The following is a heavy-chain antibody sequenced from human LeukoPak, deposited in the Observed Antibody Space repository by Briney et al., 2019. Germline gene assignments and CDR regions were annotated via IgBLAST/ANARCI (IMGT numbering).Heavy chain of an antibody. J-gene: IGHJ3*01. CDR2: ISHDGSNE. CDR3: ARGDSFYFDTSDLPHAFDV. CDR1: GFTVSNYA. Sequence: GGSLRLSCAASGFTVSNYAIHWVRQAPGKGLEWVAHISHDGSNEHYADSVKGRFTISRDNSRDTVSLQTNSLRPEDTAAYYCARGDSFYFDTSDLPHAFDVWGPGTMVTVSS. V-gene: IGHV3-30*04. D-gene: IGHD3-22*01.